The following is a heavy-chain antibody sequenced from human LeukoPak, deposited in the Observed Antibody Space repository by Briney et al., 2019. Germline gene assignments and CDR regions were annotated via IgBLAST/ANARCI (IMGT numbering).Heavy chain of an antibody. CDR3: AKDRVSPGFNLFDP. D-gene: IGHD2/OR15-2a*01. CDR2: INGGGDNT. V-gene: IGHV3-23*01. CDR1: GFTFSSYA. J-gene: IGHJ5*02. Sequence: GGSLRLSCAAPGFTFSSYAMNWVRQAPGKGLEWVSAINGGGDNTYYADSVKGRFTISRDNSKSTLFLQMNSLRAEDTAIYYCAKDRVSPGFNLFDPWGQGTLVTVSS.